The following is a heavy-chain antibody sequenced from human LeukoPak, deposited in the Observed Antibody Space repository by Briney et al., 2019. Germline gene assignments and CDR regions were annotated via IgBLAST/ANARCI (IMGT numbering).Heavy chain of an antibody. V-gene: IGHV4-59*01. CDR1: GGSISSYY. CDR2: IYYSGST. Sequence: SETLSLTCTVSGGSISSYYWSWIRQPPGKGLEWIGYIYYSGSTNYNPSLKSRVTISVGTSKNQFSLKLSSVTAADTAVYYCARAYNGPGGNDYWGQGTLVTVSS. D-gene: IGHD5-24*01. CDR3: ARAYNGPGGNDY. J-gene: IGHJ4*02.